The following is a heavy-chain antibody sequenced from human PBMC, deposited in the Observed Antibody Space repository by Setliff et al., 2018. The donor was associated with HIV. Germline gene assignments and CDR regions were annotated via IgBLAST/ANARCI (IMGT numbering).Heavy chain of an antibody. D-gene: IGHD3-22*01. CDR1: GGSISSHY. CDR3: ARGRSRYYYDGSGYYVDY. Sequence: SETLSLTCTVSGGSISSHYWSWIRQPPGKGLEWIGEINHSGSTNYNPSLKGRVTLSVDTSKNQLSLKLSSVTAADTAVYYCARGRSRYYYDGSGYYVDYWGQGTLVTVSS. V-gene: IGHV4-59*11. CDR2: INHSGST. J-gene: IGHJ4*02.